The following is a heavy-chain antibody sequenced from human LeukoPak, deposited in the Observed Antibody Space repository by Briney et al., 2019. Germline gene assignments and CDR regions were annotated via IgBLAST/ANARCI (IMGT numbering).Heavy chain of an antibody. Sequence: SETLSLTCAVYGGSFSGYYWSWIRQPPGKGLEWIWEINHSGSTNYNPSLKSRVTISVDTSKNQFSLKLSSVTATDTAVYYCARVRGDILTGRMLDFDYWGQGTLVTVSS. D-gene: IGHD3-9*01. CDR3: ARVRGDILTGRMLDFDY. V-gene: IGHV4-34*01. CDR1: GGSFSGYY. CDR2: INHSGST. J-gene: IGHJ4*02.